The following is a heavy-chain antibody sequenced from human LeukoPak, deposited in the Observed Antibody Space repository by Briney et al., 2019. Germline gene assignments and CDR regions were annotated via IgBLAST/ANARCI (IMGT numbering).Heavy chain of an antibody. CDR2: INQNGGQT. J-gene: IGHJ4*02. CDR1: GFTVSSNY. D-gene: IGHD6-13*01. V-gene: IGHV3-7*03. Sequence: GGSLRLSCATSGFTVSSNYMSWVRQAPGKGLEWVGDINQNGGQTYYLDSLKGRFTLSRDNAKNSLFLQLNSLRAEDTAVYYCVKNSGWYCLDYWGQGITVIVSS. CDR3: VKNSGWYCLDY.